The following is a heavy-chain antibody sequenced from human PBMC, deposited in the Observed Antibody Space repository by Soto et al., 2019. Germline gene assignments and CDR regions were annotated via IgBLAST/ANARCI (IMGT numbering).Heavy chain of an antibody. D-gene: IGHD6-19*01. J-gene: IGHJ4*02. CDR3: ATLSSSGWYDGYFDY. V-gene: IGHV4-31*03. Sequence: SETLSLTCTVSGGSISSGGYYWSWIRQHPGKGLEWIGYIYYSGSTYYNPSLKSRVTISVDTSKNQFSLKLSSVTAADTAVYYCATLSSSGWYDGYFDYWGQGTLVTVSS. CDR2: IYYSGST. CDR1: GGSISSGGYY.